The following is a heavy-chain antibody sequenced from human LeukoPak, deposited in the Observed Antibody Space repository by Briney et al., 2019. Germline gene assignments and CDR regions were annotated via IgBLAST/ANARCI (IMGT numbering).Heavy chain of an antibody. Sequence: SETLSLTCTVSGGSISSYYWSWIRQPPGKGLEWIGYIYYSGSTNYNPSLKSRVTISVDTSKDQFSLKLSSVTAADTAVYYCARLSRDGYNRHYYYYGMDVWGQGTTVTVSS. CDR1: GGSISSYY. D-gene: IGHD5-24*01. CDR3: ARLSRDGYNRHYYYYGMDV. CDR2: IYYSGST. J-gene: IGHJ6*02. V-gene: IGHV4-59*01.